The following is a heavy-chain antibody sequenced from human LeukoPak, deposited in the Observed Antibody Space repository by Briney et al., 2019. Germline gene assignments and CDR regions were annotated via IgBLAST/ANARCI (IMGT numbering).Heavy chain of an antibody. CDR2: ISIYNGET. CDR3: ARACHLVVVTAEGGWLDP. Sequence: GASVKVSCKASGDTFGNYAINWVRQAPGQGLEWVGWISIYNGETYYTQSLQDRVTITTDTSTNTVYMELRSLRSDDTAVYYCARACHLVVVTAEGGWLDPWGQGTLVTVSS. CDR1: GDTFGNYA. V-gene: IGHV1-18*01. D-gene: IGHD2-21*02. J-gene: IGHJ5*02.